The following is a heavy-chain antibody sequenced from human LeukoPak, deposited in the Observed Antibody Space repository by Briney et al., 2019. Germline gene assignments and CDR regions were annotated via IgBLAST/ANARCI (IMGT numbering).Heavy chain of an antibody. CDR2: IYHSGST. D-gene: IGHD3-10*01. V-gene: IGHV4-38-2*01. CDR1: GYSISSGYY. J-gene: IGHJ5*02. Sequence: SETLSLTCAVSGYSISSGYYWGWIRQPPGKVLEWIGSIYHSGSTYYNPSLKSRVTISVDTSKNQFSLQLSSVTAADTAVYYCARSSEGNWFDPWGQGTLVTVSS. CDR3: ARSSEGNWFDP.